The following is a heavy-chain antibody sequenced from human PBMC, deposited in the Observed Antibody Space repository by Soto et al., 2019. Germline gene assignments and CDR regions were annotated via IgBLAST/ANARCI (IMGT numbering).Heavy chain of an antibody. CDR3: PGSYDYFDYAFDF. CDR2: IYYSGTT. J-gene: IGHJ4*02. CDR1: GGSISSNY. D-gene: IGHD4-17*01. Sequence: SETLSLTCTVSGGSISSNYWSWIRQPPGKGLEWIGYIYYSGTTNYNPSLKSRVTKSLDTPKNQFSLKLSSLTAADPAFFYCPGSYDYFDYAFDFGGQGTLVTVSS. V-gene: IGHV4-59*08.